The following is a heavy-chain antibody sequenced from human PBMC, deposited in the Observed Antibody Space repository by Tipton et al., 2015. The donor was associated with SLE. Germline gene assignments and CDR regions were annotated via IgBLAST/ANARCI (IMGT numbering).Heavy chain of an antibody. CDR1: RGSISSSGYY. D-gene: IGHD6-13*01. V-gene: IGHV4-39*02. Sequence: TLSLTCTVSRGSISSSGYYWGWIRQPPSKELEWIGNAYYTGSTYYSPSLRSRVTISVDTSKNQFSLTVNSVTAADTAVYYCARENVAADGALDVWGQGTMVTVSS. CDR2: AYYTGST. J-gene: IGHJ3*01. CDR3: ARENVAADGALDV.